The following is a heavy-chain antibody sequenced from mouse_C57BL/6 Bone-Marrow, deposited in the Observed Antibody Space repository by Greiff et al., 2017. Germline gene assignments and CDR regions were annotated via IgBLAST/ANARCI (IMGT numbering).Heavy chain of an antibody. CDR2: INPSTGGT. V-gene: IGHV1-42*01. Sequence: EVQLQQSGPELVKPGASVKISCKASGYSFTGYYMNWVKQSPEKSLEWIGEINPSTGGTTYNQKLKAKATLTVDKSSSTAYMQLKSLTSEDSAVYYCAKAHYYGLDYWGQGTTLTVSS. J-gene: IGHJ2*01. D-gene: IGHD1-1*01. CDR1: GYSFTGYY. CDR3: AKAHYYGLDY.